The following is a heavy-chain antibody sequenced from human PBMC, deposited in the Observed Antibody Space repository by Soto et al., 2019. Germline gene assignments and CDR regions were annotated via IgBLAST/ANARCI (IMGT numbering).Heavy chain of an antibody. V-gene: IGHV1-8*01. CDR1: GYTFTSYD. CDR2: MNPNSGNT. D-gene: IGHD5-12*01. Sequence: ASVKVSCKASGYTFTSYDINWVRQATGQGLEGMGWMNPNSGNTGYAQKFQGRVTMTRNTSISTAYMELSSLRSEDTAVYYCARGISGYDRYYYYMDVWGKGTTVTVSS. CDR3: ARGISGYDRYYYYMDV. J-gene: IGHJ6*03.